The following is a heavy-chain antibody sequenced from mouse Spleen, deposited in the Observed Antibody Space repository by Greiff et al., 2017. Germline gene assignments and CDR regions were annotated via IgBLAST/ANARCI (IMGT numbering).Heavy chain of an antibody. J-gene: IGHJ2*01. CDR2: INPNYGTT. CDR3: AREESSGYPYFDY. D-gene: IGHD3-1*01. Sequence: EVQLQQSGPELVKPGASVKISCKASGYSFTDYNMNWVKQSNGRSLEWIGLINPNYGTTSYNQKFKGKATLTVDQSSSTAYMQLNSLTSEDSAVYYCAREESSGYPYFDYWGQGTTLTVSS. V-gene: IGHV1-39*01. CDR1: GYSFTDYN.